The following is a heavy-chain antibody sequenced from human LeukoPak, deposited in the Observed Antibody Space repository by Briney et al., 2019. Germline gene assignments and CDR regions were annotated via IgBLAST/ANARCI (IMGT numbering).Heavy chain of an antibody. D-gene: IGHD2-2*01. J-gene: IGHJ4*02. CDR3: ARDTRGYFDY. Sequence: SETLSLTCTVSGGSISPYYWSWIRQPPGKGLEWIGYIYFSGSTNYSPSLKSRVTMLLDTSKNQFSLKLSSVTAADTAVYYCARDTRGYFDYWGQGTLVTVSS. CDR2: IYFSGST. V-gene: IGHV4-59*01. CDR1: GGSISPYY.